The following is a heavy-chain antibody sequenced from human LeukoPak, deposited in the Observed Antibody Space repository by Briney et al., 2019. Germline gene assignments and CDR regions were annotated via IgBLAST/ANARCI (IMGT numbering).Heavy chain of an antibody. CDR3: ARHLGYCTSTSCYRVFDY. V-gene: IGHV4-30-4*08. Sequence: SETLSLTCSVSGGSISSGDYYWRWLRQPPGKGLEWIAYIYHSGSTYYNPSLKSRVTISVDTSKNQFSLKLSSVTAADTAVYYCARHLGYCTSTSCYRVFDYWGQGTLVTVSS. CDR2: IYHSGST. D-gene: IGHD2-2*01. J-gene: IGHJ4*02. CDR1: GGSISSGDYY.